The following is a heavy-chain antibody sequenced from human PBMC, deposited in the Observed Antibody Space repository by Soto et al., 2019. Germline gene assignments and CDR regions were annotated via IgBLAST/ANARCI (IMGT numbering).Heavy chain of an antibody. V-gene: IGHV3-23*01. CDR3: VLWPPYYFDY. J-gene: IGHJ4*02. CDR1: GFTFSSYA. D-gene: IGHD3-10*01. Sequence: EVQLLESGGGLVQPGGSLRLSCAASGFTFSSYAMSWVRQAPGKGLEWVSAISGSGGSTYYADSVKGRFTISRDNSKNTRKLQMNSLRAENTAVYYCVLWPPYYFDYWGQGTLVTVST. CDR2: ISGSGGST.